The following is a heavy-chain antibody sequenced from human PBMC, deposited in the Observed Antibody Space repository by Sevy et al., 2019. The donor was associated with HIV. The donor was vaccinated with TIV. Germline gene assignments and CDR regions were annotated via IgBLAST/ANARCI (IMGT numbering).Heavy chain of an antibody. CDR1: GFTFFSHV. V-gene: IGHV3-23*01. D-gene: IGHD6-13*01. J-gene: IGHJ3*01. CDR3: ATGTTDSSISWVFDV. CDR2: LSGRGGTT. Sequence: GGSLRLSCAASGFTFFSHVMSWVRQAPGKGLEWVSGLSGRGGTTYYADFVKGPFSIPRDNSKNKLYLQMSSLRIEDTAVYYCATGTTDSSISWVFDVWGQGTMVTVSS.